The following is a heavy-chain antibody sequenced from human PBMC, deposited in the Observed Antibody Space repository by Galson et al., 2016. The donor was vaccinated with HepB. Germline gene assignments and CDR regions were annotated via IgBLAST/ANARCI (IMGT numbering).Heavy chain of an antibody. CDR1: GFTFSTYA. D-gene: IGHD6-13*01. V-gene: IGHV3-23*01. Sequence: SLRLSCAASGFTFSTYAMSWVRQAPGKGLEWVSSLSGTGGGSPYYADSVKGRFTISRDNSKNTLYLQMNSLRAEDTAVYYCAKGYTNTWTTFDYWGPGTLVTVFS. J-gene: IGHJ4*02. CDR2: LSGTGGGSP. CDR3: AKGYTNTWTTFDY.